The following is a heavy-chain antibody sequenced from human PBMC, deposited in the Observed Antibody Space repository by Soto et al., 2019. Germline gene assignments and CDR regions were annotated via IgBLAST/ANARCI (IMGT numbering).Heavy chain of an antibody. J-gene: IGHJ6*03. CDR1: GFTFSSYS. CDR2: ISSSSSTI. D-gene: IGHD4-17*01. CDR3: ARTYGDYKDYYYYYYMDV. V-gene: IGHV3-48*01. Sequence: GGSLRLSCAASGFTFSSYSMNWVRQAPGKGLEWVSYISSSSSTIYYADSVKGRFTISRDNAKNSLCLQMNSLRAEDTAVYYCARTYGDYKDYYYYYYMDVWGKGTTVTVSS.